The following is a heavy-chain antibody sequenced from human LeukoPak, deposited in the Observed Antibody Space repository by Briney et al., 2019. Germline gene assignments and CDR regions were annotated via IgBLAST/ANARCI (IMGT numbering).Heavy chain of an antibody. CDR2: INPNSGGT. CDR1: GYTFTGYY. J-gene: IGHJ4*02. CDR3: ARSGYSGYDSLY. D-gene: IGHD5-12*01. Sequence: ASVTVSCKASGYTFTGYYMHWVRQAPGQGLEWMGWINPNSGGTNYAQKFQGRVTMTRDTSISTAYMELSGLRSDDTAVYYCARSGYSGYDSLYWGQGTLDTVSS. V-gene: IGHV1-2*02.